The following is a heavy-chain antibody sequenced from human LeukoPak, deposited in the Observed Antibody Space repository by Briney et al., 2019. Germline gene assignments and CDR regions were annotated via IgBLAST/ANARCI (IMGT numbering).Heavy chain of an antibody. CDR3: ARGPRRNDYDSSGYYEPRDY. Sequence: AASVKVSCKASGYTFTSYDSNWVRQATGQGLEWMGWMNPNSGNTGYAQKFQGRVTMTRNTSIHTAYMELSSLRSEDRAVYYCARGPRRNDYDSSGYYEPRDYWGQGTLVTVST. V-gene: IGHV1-8*01. CDR2: MNPNSGNT. J-gene: IGHJ4*02. D-gene: IGHD3-22*01. CDR1: GYTFTSYD.